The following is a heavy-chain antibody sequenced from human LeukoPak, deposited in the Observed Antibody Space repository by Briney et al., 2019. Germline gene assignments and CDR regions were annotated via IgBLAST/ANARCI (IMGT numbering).Heavy chain of an antibody. CDR3: ARESENMIGPHFDY. CDR1: GGNFSSYA. Sequence: SVKVSCKASGGNFSSYAISWVRQAPGQGLEWMGGIIPIFGTANYAQKFQGRVTITADESTSTAYMELSSLRSEDTAVYYCARESENMIGPHFDYWGQGTLVTVSS. V-gene: IGHV1-69*13. D-gene: IGHD3-22*01. CDR2: IIPIFGTA. J-gene: IGHJ4*02.